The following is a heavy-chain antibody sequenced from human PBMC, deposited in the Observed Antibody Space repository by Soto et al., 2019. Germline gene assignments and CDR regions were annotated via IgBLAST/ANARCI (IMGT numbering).Heavy chain of an antibody. J-gene: IGHJ6*03. D-gene: IGHD2-15*01. CDR3: ARGLKVAATRLLNYYYMDV. CDR2: ISSSSSYI. V-gene: IGHV3-21*01. Sequence: EVQLVESGGGLVKPGGSLRLSCAASGFTFSSYSMNWVRQAPGKGLEWVSSISSSSSYIYYADSVKGRFTISRDNAKNSLYLQMNSLRAEDTAVYYCARGLKVAATRLLNYYYMDVWGKGTTVTVSS. CDR1: GFTFSSYS.